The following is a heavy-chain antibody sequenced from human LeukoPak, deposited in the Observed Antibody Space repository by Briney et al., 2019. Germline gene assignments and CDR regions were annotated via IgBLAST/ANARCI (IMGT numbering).Heavy chain of an antibody. D-gene: IGHD2-15*01. CDR2: IYHSGST. V-gene: IGHV4-30-2*01. Sequence: SQTLSLTCTVSGGSISSGGYYWSWIRQPPGKGLEWIGYIYHSGSTYYNPSLKSRVTISVDRSKNQFSLKLSSVTAADTAVYYCARDTLPGSVAGDYWGQGTLVTVSS. CDR1: GGSISSGGYY. J-gene: IGHJ4*02. CDR3: ARDTLPGSVAGDY.